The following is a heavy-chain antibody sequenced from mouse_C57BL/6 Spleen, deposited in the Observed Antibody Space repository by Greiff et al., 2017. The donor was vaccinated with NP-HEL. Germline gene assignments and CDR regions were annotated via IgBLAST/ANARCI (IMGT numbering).Heavy chain of an antibody. CDR2: IYPGDGDT. V-gene: IGHV1-82*01. CDR3: APLTPLTY. Sequence: QVQLQQSGPELVKPGASVKISCKASGYAFSSSWMNWVKQRPGKGLEWIGRIYPGDGDTNYNGKFKGKATLTADKSSSTAYMQLSSLTSEDSAVYFCAPLTPLTYWGQGTTLTVSS. D-gene: IGHD1-3*01. J-gene: IGHJ2*01. CDR1: GYAFSSSW.